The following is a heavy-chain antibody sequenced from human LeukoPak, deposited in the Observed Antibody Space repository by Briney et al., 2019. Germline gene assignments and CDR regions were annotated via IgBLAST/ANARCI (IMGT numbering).Heavy chain of an antibody. CDR3: ASFVGSDPRITMVRGVKGYDY. V-gene: IGHV1-2*02. Sequence: ASVKVSCKASGYTFTGYYMHWVRQAPGPGLEGVGWINPNSGGTNYAQKFQGRVTMTRDTSISTAYMELSRPRSHHTAVQYCASFVGSDPRITMVRGVKGYDYWGQGTLVTVSS. D-gene: IGHD3-10*01. CDR1: GYTFTGYY. CDR2: INPNSGGT. J-gene: IGHJ4*02.